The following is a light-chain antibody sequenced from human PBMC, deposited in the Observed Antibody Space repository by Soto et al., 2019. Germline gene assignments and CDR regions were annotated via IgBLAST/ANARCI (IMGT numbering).Light chain of an antibody. CDR2: DAS. V-gene: IGKV3-20*01. CDR1: QSVGRDY. CDR3: QQYADSPIT. J-gene: IGKJ5*01. Sequence: EIVLTQSPGTLSLSPGERATLSCRASQSVGRDYLAWFQQKPGQAPRPLIYDASSRATGIPDRFSGSGSGTDFTLTISRLEPEDFAVYYCQQYADSPITFGQGTRLEIK.